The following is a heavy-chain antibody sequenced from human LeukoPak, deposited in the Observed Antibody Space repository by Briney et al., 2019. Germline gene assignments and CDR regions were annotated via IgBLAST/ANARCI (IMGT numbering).Heavy chain of an antibody. V-gene: IGHV3-30*01. CDR1: GFTFSSYA. Sequence: PGRSLRLSCAASGFTFSSYAMHWVRQAPGKGLEWVAVISYDGSNKYYAVSVKGRFTIYRDNSKNTLYLQMNSLRAEDTAVYYCARAGAEAYSSSPVDYWGQGTLVTVSS. J-gene: IGHJ4*02. CDR3: ARAGAEAYSSSPVDY. D-gene: IGHD6-6*01. CDR2: ISYDGSNK.